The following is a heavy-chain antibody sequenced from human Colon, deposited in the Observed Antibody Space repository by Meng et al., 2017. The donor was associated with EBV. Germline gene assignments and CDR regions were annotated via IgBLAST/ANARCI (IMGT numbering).Heavy chain of an antibody. CDR3: VRKFSGELLFDY. CDR2: IGGSGFNT. J-gene: IGHJ4*02. D-gene: IGHD4-23*01. CDR1: GFTFSSYD. Sequence: EVYRLESGGTVAPPGGSLRLLCAASGFTFSSYDMNWVRQAPGKGLQWLSGIGGSGFNTYYAGSVKGRFTISRDNSKDTLYLQMNNLSAEDTAIYYCVRKFSGELLFDYWGQGTLVTVSS. V-gene: IGHV3-23*01.